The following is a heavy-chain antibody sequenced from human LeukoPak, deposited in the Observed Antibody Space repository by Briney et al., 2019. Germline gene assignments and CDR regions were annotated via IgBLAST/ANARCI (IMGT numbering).Heavy chain of an antibody. CDR3: ARRTPYSSGPFDY. CDR1: GFTDSSNY. CDR2: IYSGGST. D-gene: IGHD6-19*01. J-gene: IGHJ4*02. V-gene: IGHV3-66*01. Sequence: GGSLRLSCAASGFTDSSNYMSWARQAPGKGLEWVSVIYSGGSTYYADSVKGRFTISRDNSKNTLYLQMNNLRAEDTAVYYCARRTPYSSGPFDYWGQGTLVTVSS.